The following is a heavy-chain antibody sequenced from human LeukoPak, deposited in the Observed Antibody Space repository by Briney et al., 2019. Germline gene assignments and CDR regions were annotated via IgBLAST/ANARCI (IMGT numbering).Heavy chain of an antibody. J-gene: IGHJ4*02. V-gene: IGHV3-33*01. D-gene: IGHD6-19*01. CDR3: ARPAVAGIYYFDY. CDR1: GFTFSSYG. CDR2: IWYDGSNK. Sequence: GRPLRLSCAASGFTFSSYGMHWVGQAPGKGLEGVAVIWYDGSNKFCADSVKGRFTISRDNSKNTLYLQMNSLRAEDTAVYYCARPAVAGIYYFDYWGQGTLVSVSS.